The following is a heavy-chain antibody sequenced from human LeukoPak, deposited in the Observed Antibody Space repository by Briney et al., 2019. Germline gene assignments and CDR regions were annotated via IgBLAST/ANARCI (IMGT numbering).Heavy chain of an antibody. V-gene: IGHV1-69*05. Sequence: SVKVSCKGSGGTFSSCAISWVRQAPGQGLEWMGGIIPIFGTANYAQKFQGRVTITTDESTSTAYMELSSLRSEDTAVYYCARDMEYCSSTSCYVLDYWGQGTLVTVSS. CDR3: ARDMEYCSSTSCYVLDY. J-gene: IGHJ4*02. D-gene: IGHD2-2*01. CDR1: GGTFSSCA. CDR2: IIPIFGTA.